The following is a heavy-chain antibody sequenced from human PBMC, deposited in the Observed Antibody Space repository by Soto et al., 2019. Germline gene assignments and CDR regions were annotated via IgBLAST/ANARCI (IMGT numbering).Heavy chain of an antibody. CDR2: INHSGST. Sequence: SETLSLTCAVYGGSFSGYYWSWIRQPPGKGLEWIGEINHSGSTNYNPSLKSRVTISVDTSKNQFSLKLSSVTAADTAVYYCARGRFYDFWSGYSSNHFDYWGQGTLVTVS. CDR1: GGSFSGYY. D-gene: IGHD3-3*01. CDR3: ARGRFYDFWSGYSSNHFDY. V-gene: IGHV4-34*01. J-gene: IGHJ4*02.